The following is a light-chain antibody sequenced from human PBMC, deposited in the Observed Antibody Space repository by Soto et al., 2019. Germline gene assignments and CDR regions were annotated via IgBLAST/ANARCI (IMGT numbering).Light chain of an antibody. V-gene: IGLV1-47*01. CDR1: SFNIGSNS. CDR2: TNN. J-gene: IGLJ1*01. Sequence: QSVLTQPPSASGTPGQRVTISCSGNSFNIGSNSVYWYQQLPGTAPKLLIYTNNQRPSGIPDRFSGSKSGTSASLAIRGLRSEDEADYYCATWDDGLSGYVFGTGTKVTVL. CDR3: ATWDDGLSGYV.